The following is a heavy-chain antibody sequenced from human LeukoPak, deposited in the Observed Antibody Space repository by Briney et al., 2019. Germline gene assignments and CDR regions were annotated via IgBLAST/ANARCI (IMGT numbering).Heavy chain of an antibody. CDR1: GYSIRNGYY. CDR3: ARVPGPNWFDP. CDR2: IYQSGST. V-gene: IGHV4-38-2*02. J-gene: IGHJ5*02. Sequence: KTSETLSLTCTVSGYSIRNGYYWGWIRQPPGKGLEWIGCIYQSGSTYYNPSLKSRVTISVDTSKNHFSLKLSSVTAADTAVYYCARVPGPNWFDPWGQGTLVTVSS.